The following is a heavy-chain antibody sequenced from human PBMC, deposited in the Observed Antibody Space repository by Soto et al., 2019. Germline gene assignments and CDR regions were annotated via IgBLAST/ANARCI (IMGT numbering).Heavy chain of an antibody. CDR3: ARASVVIAAAGLIY. V-gene: IGHV1-69*02. D-gene: IGHD6-13*01. Sequence: QVQLVQSGAEVKKPGSSVKVSCKASGGTFSSYTISWVRQAPGQGLEWMGRIIPILGIANYAQKFQGRVTITADKSTSTAYMELSSLRSEDTAVYYCARASVVIAAAGLIYWGQGTLVTVSS. J-gene: IGHJ4*02. CDR1: GGTFSSYT. CDR2: IIPILGIA.